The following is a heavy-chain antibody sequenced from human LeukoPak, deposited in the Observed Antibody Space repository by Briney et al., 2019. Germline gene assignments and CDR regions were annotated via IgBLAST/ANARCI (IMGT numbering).Heavy chain of an antibody. CDR1: GFTFSIFG. V-gene: IGHV3-33*01. J-gene: IGHJ4*02. D-gene: IGHD1-7*01. CDR3: TTVDTQFDNWNYLYYFDY. CDR2: IWFDASGT. Sequence: GGSLRLSCAASGFTFSIFGVHWVRQAPGKGLELVAVIWFDASGTYYADSVKGRFTISRDNSKNTLYLQMNSLKTEDTAVYYCTTVDTQFDNWNYLYYFDYWGQGTLVTVSS.